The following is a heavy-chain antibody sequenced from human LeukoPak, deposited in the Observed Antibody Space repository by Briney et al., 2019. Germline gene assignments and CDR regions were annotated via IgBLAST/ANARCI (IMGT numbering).Heavy chain of an antibody. CDR3: ARYSTVVNSGNLYGMDV. J-gene: IGHJ6*02. CDR1: GGTFGSYT. D-gene: IGHD4-23*01. V-gene: IGHV1-69*02. Sequence: SVKVSCKASGGTFGSYTITWVRQAPGQGLEWMGRIIPLVDMAKYAQRFQGRVTITADRSTSTAYMELTSLRSEDTAAYYCARYSTVVNSGNLYGMDVWGQGTTVTVSS. CDR2: IIPLVDMA.